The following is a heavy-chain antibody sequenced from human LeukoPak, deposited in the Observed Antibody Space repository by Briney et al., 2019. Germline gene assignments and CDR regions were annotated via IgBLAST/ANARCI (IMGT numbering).Heavy chain of an antibody. D-gene: IGHD3-3*01. Sequence: ASVKVSCKASGYTFTGYYMHWVRQAPGQGLEWMGRINPNSGGTNYAQKLQDGVTMTTDTSTSTAYMELRSLRSDDTAVYYCARGEGDFWSGYELNWGQGTLVTVSS. V-gene: IGHV1-2*06. CDR1: GYTFTGYY. J-gene: IGHJ4*02. CDR2: INPNSGGT. CDR3: ARGEGDFWSGYELN.